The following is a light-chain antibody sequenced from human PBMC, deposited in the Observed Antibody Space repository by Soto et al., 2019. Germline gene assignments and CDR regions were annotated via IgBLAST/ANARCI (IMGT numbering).Light chain of an antibody. Sequence: DIQMTQSPSSLSASVGDRVTITCRASQDISNYLNWYQQRPGKAPKLLIYDASNLERGVPSRFSVTRSGTHFTFAITSLQPEDVATYYCQQSDSLPITFGHGTRLEI. CDR3: QQSDSLPIT. J-gene: IGKJ5*01. V-gene: IGKV1-33*01. CDR1: QDISNY. CDR2: DAS.